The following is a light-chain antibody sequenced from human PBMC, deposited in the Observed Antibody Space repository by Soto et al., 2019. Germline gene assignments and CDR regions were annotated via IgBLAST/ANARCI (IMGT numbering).Light chain of an antibody. J-gene: IGKJ1*01. Sequence: CRASQSITSSYLAWYQQKPGQAPRLLISGTFSRATGIPDRFSGSGSGTEFTLTISSLQSEDFAFYYCQQYNTWPRTFGQGTKVDIK. CDR1: QSITSSY. CDR3: QQYNTWPRT. V-gene: IGKV3D-15*01. CDR2: GTF.